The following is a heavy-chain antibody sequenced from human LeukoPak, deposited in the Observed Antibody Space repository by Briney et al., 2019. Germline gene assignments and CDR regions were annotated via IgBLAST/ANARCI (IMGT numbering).Heavy chain of an antibody. V-gene: IGHV3-49*03. Sequence: GGSLRLSCTASGFTFGDYAMSWFRQAPGKGLEWVGFIRSKAYGGTTEYAASVKGRFTISRDDSKSIAYLQMNSLKTEDTAVYYCTTEGGASPIDYWGQGALVTVSS. J-gene: IGHJ4*02. CDR3: TTEGGASPIDY. CDR1: GFTFGDYA. CDR2: IRSKAYGGTT. D-gene: IGHD1-26*01.